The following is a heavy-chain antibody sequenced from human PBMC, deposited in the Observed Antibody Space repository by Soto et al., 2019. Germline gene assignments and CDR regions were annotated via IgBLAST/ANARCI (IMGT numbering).Heavy chain of an antibody. D-gene: IGHD3-22*01. CDR1: GFTFSSYS. CDR2: ISSSSSYI. CDR3: ARDDSSGYYFDY. Sequence: EVQLVESGGGLVKPGGSLRLSCAASGFTFSSYSMNWVRQAPGKGLEWVSSISSSSSYIYYADSVKGRFTISRDNAKNSLCLQMNSLRAEDTAVYYCARDDSSGYYFDYWGQGTLVTVSS. J-gene: IGHJ4*02. V-gene: IGHV3-21*01.